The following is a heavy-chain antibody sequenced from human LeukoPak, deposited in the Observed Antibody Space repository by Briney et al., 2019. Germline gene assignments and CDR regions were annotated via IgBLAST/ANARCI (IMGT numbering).Heavy chain of an antibody. Sequence: ASVKVSCKASGYPFASYGISWVRQAPGQGLEWMGWISAYKGNTNYAQKFQGRVTMTTDTSTSTAYMELRSLRSDDTAVYYCARDHGGKVDRYFDLWGRGTLVTVSS. J-gene: IGHJ2*01. D-gene: IGHD4-23*01. CDR3: ARDHGGKVDRYFDL. V-gene: IGHV1-18*01. CDR2: ISAYKGNT. CDR1: GYPFASYG.